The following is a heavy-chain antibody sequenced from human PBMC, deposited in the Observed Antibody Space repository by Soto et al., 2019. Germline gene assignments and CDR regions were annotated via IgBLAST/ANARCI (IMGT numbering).Heavy chain of an antibody. V-gene: IGHV3-74*01. CDR3: AREFCSGGNCYTYYFDP. J-gene: IGHJ5*02. D-gene: IGHD2-15*01. CDR1: VLTFNSYW. Sequence: PGWSLRLSCASSVLTFNSYWMHWVRHAPGKGLVWVSHINTDGSNTNYADSVKGRFTISRDNAKSTLFLQMNSLRDEDTAVYYCAREFCSGGNCYTYYFDPWGQGIPVTVSS. CDR2: INTDGSNT.